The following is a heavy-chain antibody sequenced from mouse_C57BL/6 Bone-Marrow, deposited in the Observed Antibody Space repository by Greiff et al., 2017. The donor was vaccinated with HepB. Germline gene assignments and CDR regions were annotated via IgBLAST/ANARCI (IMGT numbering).Heavy chain of an antibody. CDR1: GFTFTDYY. CDR2: IRNKANGYTT. V-gene: IGHV7-3*01. J-gene: IGHJ1*03. CDR3: ERKCSSNWYFDV. Sequence: EVQRVESGGGLVQPGGSLSLSCAASGFTFTDYYMSWVRQPPGKALEWLGFIRNKANGYTTEYSASVKGRFTISRDNSQSILYLQMNALRAEDSATYYCERKCSSNWYFDVWGTGTTVTVSS. D-gene: IGHD1-1*01.